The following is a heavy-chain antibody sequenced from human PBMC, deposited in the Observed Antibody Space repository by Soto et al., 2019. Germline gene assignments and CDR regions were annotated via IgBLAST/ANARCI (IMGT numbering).Heavy chain of an antibody. Sequence: QVQLVESGGGVVQPGRSLRLSCAASGFTITSYGMQWVRQAPGKGLEWVAIISYDGSKKYYADSVKGRFTISRDNSKNTLYLQMNSLRAEDSAVYYCAKVSGDYTQAWDDYYYAMDVWGQGTTVTVSS. J-gene: IGHJ6*02. CDR1: GFTITSYG. CDR2: ISYDGSKK. V-gene: IGHV3-30*18. CDR3: AKVSGDYTQAWDDYYYAMDV. D-gene: IGHD4-17*01.